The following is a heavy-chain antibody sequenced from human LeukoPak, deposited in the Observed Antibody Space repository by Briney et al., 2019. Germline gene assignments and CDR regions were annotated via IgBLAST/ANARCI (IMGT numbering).Heavy chain of an antibody. V-gene: IGHV4-34*01. D-gene: IGHD3-16*01. J-gene: IGHJ4*02. CDR3: ARGAGGGFFDY. CDR1: GGSFSGYY. CDR2: INHSGST. Sequence: PSETLSLTCAVYGGSFSGYYWSWIRQPPGKGLEWIGEINHSGSTNYNPSLKSRVTISVDTSKNQFSLKLSSVTAADTAVRYCARGAGGGFFDYWGQGTLVTVSS.